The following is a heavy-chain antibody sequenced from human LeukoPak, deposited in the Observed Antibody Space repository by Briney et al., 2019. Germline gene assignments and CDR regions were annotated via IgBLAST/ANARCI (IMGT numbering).Heavy chain of an antibody. Sequence: ASVKVSCKAFGYTFTGYYMHWVRQAPGQGLEWMGWINPNSGGTNYAQKFQGRVTMTRDTSISTAYMELSRLRSDDTAVYYCARLQVPAALPIDYWGQGTLVTVSS. V-gene: IGHV1-2*02. CDR1: GYTFTGYY. CDR2: INPNSGGT. CDR3: ARLQVPAALPIDY. J-gene: IGHJ4*02. D-gene: IGHD2-2*01.